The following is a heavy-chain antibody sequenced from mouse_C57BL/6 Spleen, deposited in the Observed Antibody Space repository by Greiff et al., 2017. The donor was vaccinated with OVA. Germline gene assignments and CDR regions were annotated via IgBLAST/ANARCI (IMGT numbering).Heavy chain of an antibody. CDR3: ARDFGDY. J-gene: IGHJ2*01. CDR1: GYTFTDYY. CDR2: INPNNGGT. Sequence: VQLQQSGPELVKPGASVKISCKASGYTFTDYYMNWVKQSHGKSLEWIGDINPNNGGTSYNQKFKDKATLTVDKSSSTAYMQLSSLTSEDSAVYYCARDFGDYWGQGTTLTVSS. V-gene: IGHV1-26*01.